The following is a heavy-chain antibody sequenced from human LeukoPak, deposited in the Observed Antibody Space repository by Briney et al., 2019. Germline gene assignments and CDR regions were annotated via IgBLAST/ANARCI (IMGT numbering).Heavy chain of an antibody. CDR2: ISGSGGST. D-gene: IGHD1-1*01. Sequence: PGGSLRLSCAASGFTFDDYGLSWVRQAPGKGLEWVSAISGSGGSTYYADSVKGRFTISRDNSKNTLYLQMNSLRAEDTAVYYCARDLNWETYWGQGTLVTVSS. CDR3: ARDLNWETY. V-gene: IGHV3-23*01. CDR1: GFTFDDYG. J-gene: IGHJ4*02.